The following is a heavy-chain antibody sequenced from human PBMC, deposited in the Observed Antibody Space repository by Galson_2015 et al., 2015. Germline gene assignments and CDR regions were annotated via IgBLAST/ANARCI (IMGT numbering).Heavy chain of an antibody. J-gene: IGHJ5*02. CDR3: ARVRGTSWNKGDWLDP. CDR2: IGGTGAKT. V-gene: IGHV3-23*01. D-gene: IGHD1/OR15-1a*01. CDR1: GFTFSNSA. Sequence: SLRLCCAASGFTFSNSAMTWVRQAPGKGLEWVAAIGGTGAKTYYSESAKGRFTVYRDNSKNTLFLQMNSLTADDTALYYCARVRGTSWNKGDWLDPWGQGTLVTVSS.